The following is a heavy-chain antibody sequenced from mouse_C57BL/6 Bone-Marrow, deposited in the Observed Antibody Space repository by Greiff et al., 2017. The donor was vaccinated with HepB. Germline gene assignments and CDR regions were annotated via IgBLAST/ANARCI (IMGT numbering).Heavy chain of an antibody. J-gene: IGHJ1*03. V-gene: IGHV1-52*01. Sequence: VQLQQSGAELVRPGSSVKLSCKASGYTFTSYWMHWVKQRPIQGLEWIGNIDPSDSETHYNQKFKDKATLTVDKSSSTAYMQLSSLTSEDSAVYYCARSSYDYDPLYWYFDVWGTGTTVTVSS. CDR3: ARSSYDYDPLYWYFDV. CDR2: IDPSDSET. D-gene: IGHD2-4*01. CDR1: GYTFTSYW.